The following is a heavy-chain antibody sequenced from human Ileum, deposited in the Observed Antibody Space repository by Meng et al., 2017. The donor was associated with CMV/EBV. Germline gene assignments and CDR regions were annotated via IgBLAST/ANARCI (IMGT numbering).Heavy chain of an antibody. CDR3: VRLTGNSWLDY. Sequence: GQLQQSRPGLVKTSQTLLLTCAISGDSVSSTTVTWNWIRQSPSRGLEWLGRTYYRSKWFNDYALSVRGRITINPDISKNQLSLQLNSVTPEDTAVYYCVRLTGNSWLDYWGRGTLVTVSS. CDR2: TYYRSKWFN. J-gene: IGHJ4*02. V-gene: IGHV6-1*01. D-gene: IGHD6-13*01. CDR1: GDSVSSTTVT.